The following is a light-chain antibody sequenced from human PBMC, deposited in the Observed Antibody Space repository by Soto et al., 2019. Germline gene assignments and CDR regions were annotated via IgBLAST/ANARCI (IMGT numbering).Light chain of an antibody. CDR1: SSDVGGYKY. CDR2: GVS. Sequence: QSVLTQPRSVSGSPGQSVTISCTGTSSDVGGYKYVSWYQQKPGKAPKLIIYGVSRWPSGVPNRFSGSKSGNRAPLTISGLQAEDEGDYYCCSYAGGPEVFGTGTKVTVL. J-gene: IGLJ1*01. V-gene: IGLV2-11*01. CDR3: CSYAGGPEV.